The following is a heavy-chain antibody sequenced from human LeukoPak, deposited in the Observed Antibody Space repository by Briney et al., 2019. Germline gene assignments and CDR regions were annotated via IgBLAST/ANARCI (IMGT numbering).Heavy chain of an antibody. J-gene: IGHJ4*02. CDR3: ARDSLMAAYYDFWSGYYTKETFDY. CDR1: GYTFTSYG. Sequence: ASVKVSCKASGYTFTSYGISWVRQAPGQGLEWMGWISAYNGNTNYAQKLQGRVTMTTDTSTSTAYMELRSLRSDDTAVYYCARDSLMAAYYDFWSGYYTKETFDYWGQGTLVTVSS. V-gene: IGHV1-18*01. CDR2: ISAYNGNT. D-gene: IGHD3-3*01.